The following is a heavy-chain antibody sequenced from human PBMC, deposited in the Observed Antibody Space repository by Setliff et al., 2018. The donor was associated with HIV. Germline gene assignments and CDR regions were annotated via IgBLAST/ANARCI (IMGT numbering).Heavy chain of an antibody. V-gene: IGHV4-61*05. J-gene: IGHJ4*02. D-gene: IGHD1-7*01. CDR2: IYSTGYT. CDR1: GGSIKNVNYY. Sequence: SETLSLTCTVSGGSIKNVNYYWGWVRLSPGKGLEWIGYIYSTGYTNYHPSLKTRATISLDTSKSQFSLRLTSVTATDTAIYYCARHPREEPQRNYKFDSWGQGTLVTVSS. CDR3: ARHPREEPQRNYKFDS.